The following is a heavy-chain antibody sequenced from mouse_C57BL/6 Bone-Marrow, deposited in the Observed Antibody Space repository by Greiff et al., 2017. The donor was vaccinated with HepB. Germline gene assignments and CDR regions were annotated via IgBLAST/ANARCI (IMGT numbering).Heavy chain of an antibody. D-gene: IGHD4-1*01. CDR2: INPSTGGT. J-gene: IGHJ2*01. V-gene: IGHV1-42*01. CDR3: ARGAGTDY. CDR1: GYSFTGYY. Sequence: EVQRVESGPELVKPGASVKISCKASGYSFTGYYMNWVKQSPEKSLEWIGEINPSTGGTTYNQKFKAKATLTVDKSSSTAYMQLKSLTSEDSAVYYCARGAGTDYWGQGTTLTVSS.